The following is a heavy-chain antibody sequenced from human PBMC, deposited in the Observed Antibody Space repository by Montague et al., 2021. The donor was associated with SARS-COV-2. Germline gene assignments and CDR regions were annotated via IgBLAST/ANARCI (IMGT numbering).Heavy chain of an antibody. V-gene: IGHV4-31*03. Sequence: TLSLTCSVSSGSISTGHHWSWIRQHPMKGLEWIGYIYYSGSTYYNPSFKGRVTISIDTAKNQFSLELTSMTAADTAVYYCARDHGQWFGELWGHGLDVWGQGTTVLVSS. J-gene: IGHJ6*02. D-gene: IGHD3-10*01. CDR1: SGSISTGHH. CDR3: ARDHGQWFGELWGHGLDV. CDR2: IYYSGST.